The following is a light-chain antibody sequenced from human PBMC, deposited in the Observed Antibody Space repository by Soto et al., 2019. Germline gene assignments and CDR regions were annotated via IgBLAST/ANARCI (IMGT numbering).Light chain of an antibody. CDR3: SSYSGSSTLYV. J-gene: IGLJ1*01. V-gene: IGLV2-14*03. CDR1: GSDIGAYNY. CDR2: DVS. Sequence: QSALTQPASVSGSAGQSITISCTGTGSDIGAYNYVSWYQHHPGKAPKLMIYDVSYRPSGVSFRFSGSKSGNTASLTISGLQAEDEADYYCSSYSGSSTLYVFGPGTKGTVL.